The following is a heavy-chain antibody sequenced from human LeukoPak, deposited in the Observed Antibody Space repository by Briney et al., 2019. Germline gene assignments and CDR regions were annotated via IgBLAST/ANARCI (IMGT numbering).Heavy chain of an antibody. CDR2: IYYSGST. D-gene: IGHD3-9*01. CDR3: AARVRYFDWLFQYYFDY. V-gene: IGHV4-39*01. Sequence: SETLSLTCTVSGGSIGSSSYYWGWIRQPPGKGLEWIGSIYYSGSTYYNPSLKSRVTISVDTSKNQFSLKLSSVTAADTAVYYCAARVRYFDWLFQYYFDYWGQGTLVTVSS. J-gene: IGHJ4*02. CDR1: GGSIGSSSYY.